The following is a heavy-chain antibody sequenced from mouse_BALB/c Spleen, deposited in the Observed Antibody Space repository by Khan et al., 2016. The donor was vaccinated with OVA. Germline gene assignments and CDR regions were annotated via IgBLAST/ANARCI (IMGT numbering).Heavy chain of an antibody. CDR1: GFNIKDTY. CDR2: IDPPNDDS. V-gene: IGHV14-3*02. D-gene: IGHD2-1*01. Sequence: VQLKQSGAELVKPGASVKLSCSASGFNIKDTYIHWMKQRPEQGLEWIGRIDPPNDDSKYGPKFQAKATLTADTSSNTAYLQRSSLTSEDTAVYYCATRYGNPFAFWGQGTLVSVSA. J-gene: IGHJ3*01. CDR3: ATRYGNPFAF.